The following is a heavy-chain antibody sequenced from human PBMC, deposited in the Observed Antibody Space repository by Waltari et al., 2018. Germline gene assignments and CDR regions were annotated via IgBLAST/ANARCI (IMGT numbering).Heavy chain of an antibody. CDR2: SYYSGSP. CDR1: GGPIISTTSA. Sequence: QLQLQESGPGLVTPSETLSLTCIVPGGPIISTTSAWGWFRQPPGKGLEWIGSSYYSGSPNYNPSLKSRVTISVDTSKNRFSLKVSSVTAADTALYYCATHSANHDYHYYAMDVWGLGTTVTVSS. J-gene: IGHJ6*02. CDR3: ATHSANHDYHYYAMDV. D-gene: IGHD2-15*01. V-gene: IGHV4-39*01.